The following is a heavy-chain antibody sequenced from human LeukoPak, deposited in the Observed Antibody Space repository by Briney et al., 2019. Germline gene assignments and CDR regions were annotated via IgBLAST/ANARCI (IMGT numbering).Heavy chain of an antibody. CDR3: ARNRYYYGSGNYGVPNWFDP. D-gene: IGHD3-10*01. V-gene: IGHV4-39*01. CDR1: GGSISSNSYY. CDR2: IYYSGST. J-gene: IGHJ5*02. Sequence: SETLSLTCTVSGGSISSNSYYWGWLRQPPGKGLKWTGSIYYSGSTYYNPSLKRRVTISIDTSKNQFSLKLNSVTAADTAVYYCARNRYYYGSGNYGVPNWFDPWGQGTLVTVSS.